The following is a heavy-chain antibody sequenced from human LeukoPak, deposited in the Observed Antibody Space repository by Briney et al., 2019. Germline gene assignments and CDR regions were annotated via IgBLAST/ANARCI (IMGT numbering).Heavy chain of an antibody. CDR2: ISGSGGST. V-gene: IGHV3-23*01. Sequence: GGSLRLSCAASGFTVSSNYMSWVRQAPGKGLKWVSVISGSGGSTYNADSVKGRFTISRDNSKNTLYLQMNSLRAEDTAVYYCAKSVESAVTTNPYFDYWGQGTLVTVSS. CDR3: AKSVESAVTTNPYFDY. J-gene: IGHJ4*02. D-gene: IGHD4-17*01. CDR1: GFTVSSNY.